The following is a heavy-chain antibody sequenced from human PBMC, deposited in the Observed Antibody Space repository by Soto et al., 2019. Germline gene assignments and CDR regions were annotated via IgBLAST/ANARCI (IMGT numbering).Heavy chain of an antibody. J-gene: IGHJ4*02. CDR2: IIPIFGTA. CDR1: GGTFSSYA. Sequence: GASVKVSGKASGGTFSSYAISWVRQAPGQGLEWMGGIIPIFGTANYAQKFQGRVTITADESTSTAYMELSSLRSEDTAVYYCARGRYDFWSGYYGPDGRGRDYYFDYWGQGTLVTVSS. CDR3: ARGRYDFWSGYYGPDGRGRDYYFDY. V-gene: IGHV1-69*13. D-gene: IGHD3-3*01.